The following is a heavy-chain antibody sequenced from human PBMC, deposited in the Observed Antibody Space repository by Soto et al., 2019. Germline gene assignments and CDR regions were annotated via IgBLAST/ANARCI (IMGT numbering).Heavy chain of an antibody. CDR1: GFTFVLYW. Sequence: PGGPLTLTSATSGFTFVLYWMHWVRRSPGKGLVWISRISFDETRTDYADSVKRRFTISRDNAKDTLYLQMNSLRAEVTAVYYCARGGAARRYGMGVWGQGPTVTVSS. D-gene: IGHD6-13*01. V-gene: IGHV3-74*01. CDR2: ISFDETRT. CDR3: ARGGAARRYGMGV. J-gene: IGHJ6*02.